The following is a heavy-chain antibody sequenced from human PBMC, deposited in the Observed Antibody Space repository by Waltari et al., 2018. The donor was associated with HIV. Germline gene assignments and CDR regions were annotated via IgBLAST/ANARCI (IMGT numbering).Heavy chain of an antibody. CDR3: RCGGFSDFDSDFDY. V-gene: IGHV3-49*03. D-gene: IGHD5-12*01. Sequence: EVQLVESGGGLVQPGRSLRLSCTASGFTFGDYALSWFRQAPGKGLEWVGFIRIEPYGGTTKYAASLKGRFSISRDDSKSIAYLQMNSLKTEDTAVFYCRCGGFSDFDSDFDYWGQGTLVTVSS. CDR1: GFTFGDYA. CDR2: IRIEPYGGTT. J-gene: IGHJ4*02.